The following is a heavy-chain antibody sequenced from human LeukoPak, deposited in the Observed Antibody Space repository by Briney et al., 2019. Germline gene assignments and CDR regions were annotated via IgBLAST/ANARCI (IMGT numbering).Heavy chain of an antibody. CDR2: IIPILGIA. D-gene: IGHD6-13*01. CDR3: ARDLGSSFFDP. Sequence: GASVKVSCKASGGTFSSYAISWVRQAPGQGLEWMGRIIPILGIANYAQKFQGRVTITADKSTSTAYMELSSLRSEDTAVYYCARDLGSSFFDPWGQGTLVTVSS. V-gene: IGHV1-69*04. CDR1: GGTFSSYA. J-gene: IGHJ5*02.